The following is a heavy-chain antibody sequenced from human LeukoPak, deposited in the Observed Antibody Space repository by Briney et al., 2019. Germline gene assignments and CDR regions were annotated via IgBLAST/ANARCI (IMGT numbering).Heavy chain of an antibody. D-gene: IGHD1-26*01. CDR1: GGSISSSSYY. Sequence: ADTLTLTCTVSGGSISSSSYYWGWIRQPPGKGLEWIGSIYYSGSTYYNPSLKSRVTISVDTSKNQFSLKLSSVTAADTAVYYCASVTTNIVGATEEAFDIWGQGTMVTVSS. V-gene: IGHV4-39*01. CDR3: ASVTTNIVGATEEAFDI. J-gene: IGHJ3*02. CDR2: IYYSGST.